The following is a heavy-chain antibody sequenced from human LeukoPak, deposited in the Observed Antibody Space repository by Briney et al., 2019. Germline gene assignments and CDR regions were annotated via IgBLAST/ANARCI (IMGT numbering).Heavy chain of an antibody. CDR3: TTREIVVEPAQTSMVRGVLWRSDF. CDR1: GDTLTELS. V-gene: IGHV1-24*01. CDR2: FDPKEGER. Sequence: ASVKVSCKVSGDTLTELSMHWVRQAPGKGLEWMGGFDPKEGERVYAQNFQGRFTMTEDTSSGTAYMELNSLRSEDTAAYYCTTREIVVEPAQTSMVRGVLWRSDFWGHGTLVTVSS. J-gene: IGHJ4*01. D-gene: IGHD3-10*01.